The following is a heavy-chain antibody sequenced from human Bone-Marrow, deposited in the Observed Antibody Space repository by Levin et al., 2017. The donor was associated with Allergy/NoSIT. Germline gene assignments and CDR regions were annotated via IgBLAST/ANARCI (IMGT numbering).Heavy chain of an antibody. D-gene: IGHD4-17*01. CDR2: ISYDGSNK. CDR3: ARVRATVTTGPFDY. Sequence: PGGSLRLSCAASGFTFSSYAMHWVRQAPGKGLEWVAVISYDGSNKYYADSVKGRFTISRDNSKNTLYLQMNSLRAEDTAVYYCARVRATVTTGPFDYWGQGTLVTVSS. V-gene: IGHV3-30*04. J-gene: IGHJ4*02. CDR1: GFTFSSYA.